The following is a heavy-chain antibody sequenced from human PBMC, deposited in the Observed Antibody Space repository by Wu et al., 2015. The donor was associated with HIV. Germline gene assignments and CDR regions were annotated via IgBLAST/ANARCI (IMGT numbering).Heavy chain of an antibody. CDR2: INPNSGGT. D-gene: IGHD6-13*01. J-gene: IGHJ4*02. CDR3: ARESSPFAQSFDY. CDR1: IHLHRLL. Sequence: LVRVWGLRVKNAWGLSEGLLQGFWIHLHRLLYALGATRPLDEGLSGVGWINPNSGGTNYAQKFQGRVTMTRDTSISTAYMELSRLRSDDTAVYYCARESSPFAQSFDYWGQGTLVTVSS. V-gene: IGHV1-2*02.